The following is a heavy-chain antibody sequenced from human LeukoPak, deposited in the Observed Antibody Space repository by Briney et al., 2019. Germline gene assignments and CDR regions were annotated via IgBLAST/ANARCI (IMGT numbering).Heavy chain of an antibody. V-gene: IGHV3-23*01. CDR2: ISGSGGST. CDR1: GFTFSSYA. D-gene: IGHD2-21*01. Sequence: GGSLRLSCAASGFTFSSYAMSWVRQAPGKGLEWVSAISGSGGSTYYADSVKGRFTISRDNSKNTLYLQMNSLRAEDTAVYYCAKVPGIGQGGLYFDYWGQGTLATVSS. CDR3: AKVPGIGQGGLYFDY. J-gene: IGHJ4*02.